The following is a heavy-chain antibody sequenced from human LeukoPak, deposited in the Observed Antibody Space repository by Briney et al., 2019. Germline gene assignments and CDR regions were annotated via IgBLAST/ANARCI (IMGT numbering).Heavy chain of an antibody. D-gene: IGHD5-24*01. J-gene: IGHJ4*02. CDR3: AIAGMATVGKMGN. CDR2: INPIFGTA. V-gene: IGHV1-69*05. CDR1: VCTFSSYA. Sequence: SVTVSFKASVCTFSSYAISWVRQAPRQGLEWMGRINPIFGTANYAQTVQGRVTITTDESTSTAYMELSSLRSEDTAVYYCAIAGMATVGKMGNWGQGTLVTVSS.